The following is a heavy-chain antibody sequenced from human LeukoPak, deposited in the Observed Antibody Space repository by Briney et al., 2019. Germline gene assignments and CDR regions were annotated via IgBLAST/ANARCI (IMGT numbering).Heavy chain of an antibody. CDR2: IYYSGST. Sequence: PSETLSLTCTVSGHSISSDYWSWVRQPPGKGLEWVGYIYYSGSTNYNPSLKSRVTISVDTSKTQFSLTLSSVTAADTAVYYCARVRGLGAFDIWGQGTMVTVSS. CDR1: GHSISSDY. CDR3: ARVRGLGAFDI. J-gene: IGHJ3*02. V-gene: IGHV4-59*01. D-gene: IGHD3-16*01.